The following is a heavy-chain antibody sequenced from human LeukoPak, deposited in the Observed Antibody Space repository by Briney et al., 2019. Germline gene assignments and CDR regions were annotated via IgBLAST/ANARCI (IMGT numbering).Heavy chain of an antibody. CDR1: GFTFSSYG. CDR3: AKDVDNYYDSSGLDH. CDR2: IRYDGSNK. V-gene: IGHV3-30*02. D-gene: IGHD3-22*01. Sequence: QTGGSLRLSCAASGFTFSSYGMHWVRQAPGKGLEWVAFIRYDGSNKYYADSVKGRFTISRDNSKNTLYLQMNSLRAEDTAVYYCAKDVDNYYDSSGLDHWGQGTLVTVSS. J-gene: IGHJ4*02.